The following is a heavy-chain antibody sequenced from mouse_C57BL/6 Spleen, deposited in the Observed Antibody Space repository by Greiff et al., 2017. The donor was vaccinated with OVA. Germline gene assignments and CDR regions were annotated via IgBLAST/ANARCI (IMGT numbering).Heavy chain of an antibody. J-gene: IGHJ1*03. D-gene: IGHD1-1*01. CDR2: ISSGGSYT. V-gene: IGHV5-6*01. CDR1: GFTFSSYG. CDR3: ARQAVVEGYFDV. Sequence: VQLKESGGDLVKPGGSLKLSCAASGFTFSSYGMSWVRQTPDKRLEWVATISSGGSYTYYPDSVKGRFTISRDNAKNTLYLQMSSLKSEDTAMYYCARQAVVEGYFDVWGTGTTVTVSS.